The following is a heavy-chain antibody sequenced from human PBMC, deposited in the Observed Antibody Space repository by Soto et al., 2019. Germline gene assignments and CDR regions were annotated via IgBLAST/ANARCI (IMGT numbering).Heavy chain of an antibody. J-gene: IGHJ5*02. Sequence: TGGSLRLSCSASGFTFSSYAMHWVRQAPGKGLEYVSAISSNGGSTYYADSVKGRFTISRDNSKNTLYLQMSSLRAEDTAVYYCVKDTRSIAAAGTQWFDPWGQGTLVTVSS. V-gene: IGHV3-64D*06. CDR3: VKDTRSIAAAGTQWFDP. CDR2: ISSNGGST. CDR1: GFTFSSYA. D-gene: IGHD6-13*01.